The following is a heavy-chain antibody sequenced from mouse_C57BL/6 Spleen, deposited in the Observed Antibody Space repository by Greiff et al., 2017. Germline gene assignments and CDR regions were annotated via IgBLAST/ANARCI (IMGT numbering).Heavy chain of an antibody. D-gene: IGHD2-3*01. CDR1: GYAFSSSW. V-gene: IGHV1-82*01. CDR3: ARCDGYYGPYAMDY. Sequence: QVQLQQSGPELVKPGASVKISCKASGYAFSSSWMNWVKQRPGKGLEWIGRIYPGDGDTNYNGKFKGKATLTADKSSSTAYMQLSSLTSEDSAVYVCARCDGYYGPYAMDYWGQGTSVTVSS. CDR2: IYPGDGDT. J-gene: IGHJ4*01.